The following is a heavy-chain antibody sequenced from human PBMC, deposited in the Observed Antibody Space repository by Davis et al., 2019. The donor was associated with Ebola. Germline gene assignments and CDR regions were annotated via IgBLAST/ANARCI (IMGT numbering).Heavy chain of an antibody. CDR2: ISAYNGNT. V-gene: IGHV1-18*03. J-gene: IGHJ4*02. Sequence: ASVKVSCKASGYTFINYGISWVRQAPGQGPEWMGWISAYNGNTNYAQQFQDRVTLTTDTSTRTAYMELRSLRSDDMAVYYCARDLIPYSSGWYPYFDYWGQGTQVTVSS. CDR1: GYTFINYG. D-gene: IGHD6-19*01. CDR3: ARDLIPYSSGWYPYFDY.